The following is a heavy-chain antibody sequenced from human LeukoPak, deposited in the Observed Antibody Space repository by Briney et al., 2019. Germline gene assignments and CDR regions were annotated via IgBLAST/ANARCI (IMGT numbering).Heavy chain of an antibody. CDR1: GGSFSGYY. CDR3: ARGTIVVPAAVDY. D-gene: IGHD2-2*01. J-gene: IGHJ4*02. CDR2: INHSGST. Sequence: SETLSLTCAVYGGSFSGYYWSWIRQPPGKGLEWIGEINHSGSTNYNPSLKSRATISVDTSKNQFSLKLSSVTAADTAVYYCARGTIVVPAAVDYWGQGTLVTVSS. V-gene: IGHV4-34*01.